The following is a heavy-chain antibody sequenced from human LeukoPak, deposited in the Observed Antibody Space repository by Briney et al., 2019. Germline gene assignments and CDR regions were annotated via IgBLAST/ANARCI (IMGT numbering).Heavy chain of an antibody. V-gene: IGHV1-18*01. CDR2: ISAYNGNT. D-gene: IGHD3-3*01. J-gene: IGHJ6*02. Sequence: GASVKVSCKASGYTFTSYGISWVRQAPGQGLEWMGWISAYNGNTNYAQKLQGRVTMTTDTSTSTAYMELRSLRSDDTAVYYCARDRNYDFWSGYYTYYYYGMDVWGQGTTVAVSS. CDR1: GYTFTSYG. CDR3: ARDRNYDFWSGYYTYYYYGMDV.